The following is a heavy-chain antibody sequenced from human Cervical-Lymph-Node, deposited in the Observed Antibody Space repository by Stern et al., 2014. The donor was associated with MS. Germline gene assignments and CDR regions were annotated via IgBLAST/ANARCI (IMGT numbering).Heavy chain of an antibody. J-gene: IGHJ6*02. Sequence: EQLVESGSEVKKPGASVKVSCKASEYTHNNYLIHWVRQAPGQRPDWMGGINPSGATNYAQKVQDRVTMTTDASTSTFYMELSRLRSEDTAVYYCAVRYCSGGRCYSVPDVWGQGTTVIVSS. D-gene: IGHD2-15*01. CDR1: EYTHNNYL. CDR2: INPSGAT. V-gene: IGHV1-46*02. CDR3: AVRYCSGGRCYSVPDV.